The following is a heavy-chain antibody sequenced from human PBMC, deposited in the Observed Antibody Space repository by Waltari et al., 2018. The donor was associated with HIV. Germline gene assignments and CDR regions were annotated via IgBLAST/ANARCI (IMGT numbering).Heavy chain of an antibody. J-gene: IGHJ4*02. CDR3: ARGGEVVAAAFFDY. Sequence: QVQLVESGGGVVQPGRSLRLSCAASGFTFSSYGMPWVRQAPGKGLEWVAVIWYDGSNKYYADSVKGRFTISRDNSKNTLYLQMNSLRAEDTAVYYCARGGEVVAAAFFDYWGQGTLVTVSS. CDR2: IWYDGSNK. D-gene: IGHD2-15*01. CDR1: GFTFSSYG. V-gene: IGHV3-33*01.